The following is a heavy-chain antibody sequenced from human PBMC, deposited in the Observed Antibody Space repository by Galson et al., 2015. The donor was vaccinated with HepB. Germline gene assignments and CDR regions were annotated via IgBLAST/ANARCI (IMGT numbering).Heavy chain of an antibody. V-gene: IGHV3-23*01. J-gene: IGHJ4*02. CDR1: GFTFRNYA. Sequence: SLRLSCAASGFTFRNYAMSWVRQAPGKGLEWVSAISSSDGSTYYADSVKGRFTISRDNSKDTVYLQMNSLRAEDTAVYYCAKLYSSSWYFFDYWGQGSLVTVSS. D-gene: IGHD2-2*01. CDR3: AKLYSSSWYFFDY. CDR2: ISSSDGST.